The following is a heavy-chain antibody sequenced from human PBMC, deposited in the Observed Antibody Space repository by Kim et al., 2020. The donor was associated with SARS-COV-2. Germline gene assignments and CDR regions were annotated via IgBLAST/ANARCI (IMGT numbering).Heavy chain of an antibody. D-gene: IGHD3-10*01. J-gene: IGHJ4*02. Sequence: YADSVKGRFTISRDNSKNTLYLQMNSLRAEDTAVYYCAKEEVLLGFLVGYWGQGTLVTVSS. CDR3: AKEEVLLGFLVGY. V-gene: IGHV3-23*01.